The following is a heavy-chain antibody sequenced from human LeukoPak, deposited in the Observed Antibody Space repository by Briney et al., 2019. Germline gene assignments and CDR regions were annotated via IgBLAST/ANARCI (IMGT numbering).Heavy chain of an antibody. CDR3: ARDASSGYDYFDY. J-gene: IGHJ4*02. Sequence: SETLSLTCTVSGGSISSYYWSWTRQPPGKGLEWIGYIYYSGSTNYNPSLKSRVTISVDTSKNQFSLKLSSVTAADTAVYYCARDASSGYDYFDYWGQGTLVTVSS. CDR1: GGSISSYY. CDR2: IYYSGST. V-gene: IGHV4-59*01. D-gene: IGHD3-22*01.